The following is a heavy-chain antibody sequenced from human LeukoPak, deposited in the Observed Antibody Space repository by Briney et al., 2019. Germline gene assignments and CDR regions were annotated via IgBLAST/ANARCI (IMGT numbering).Heavy chain of an antibody. CDR2: ISGSGGST. J-gene: IGHJ4*02. CDR3: GKGYCSGATCAPYFDY. CDR1: EFTFSSYW. Sequence: PGGSLRLSCTASEFTFSSYWMSWVRQAPGKGLEWVSVISGSGGSTYYADSVKGRFTISRDNSKNTLYLQMNSLRAEDTAVYFCGKGYCSGATCAPYFDYWGQGTLVTVSS. D-gene: IGHD2-15*01. V-gene: IGHV3-23*01.